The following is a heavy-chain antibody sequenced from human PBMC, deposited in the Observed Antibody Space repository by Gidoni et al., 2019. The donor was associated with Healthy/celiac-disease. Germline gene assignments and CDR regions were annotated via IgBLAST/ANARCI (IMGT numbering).Heavy chain of an antibody. D-gene: IGHD3-22*01. CDR2: IIPIFGTA. J-gene: IGHJ3*02. CDR1: GGTFSSYA. Sequence: QVQLVQSGAEVKKPGSSVKVSCKAPGGTFSSYAISWVLQAPGQGLEWMGGIIPIFGTANYAQKFQGRVTITADKSTSTAYMELSSLRSEDTAVYYCAIPPYYYDSSGYLGDAFDIWGQGTMVTVSS. V-gene: IGHV1-69*06. CDR3: AIPPYYYDSSGYLGDAFDI.